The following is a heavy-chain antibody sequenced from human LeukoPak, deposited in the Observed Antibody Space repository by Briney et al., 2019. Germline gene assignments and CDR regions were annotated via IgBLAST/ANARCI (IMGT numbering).Heavy chain of an antibody. Sequence: GGSLRLSCAASGFTFSNYWMHWIRQAPGKGLVWVSRINTDGSSASYADSVKGRFTISRDNAKNTVYLQMNSLKTEDTALYYCTTHPDYWGQGTLVTVSS. D-gene: IGHD1-14*01. CDR3: TTHPDY. CDR2: INTDGSSA. V-gene: IGHV3-74*01. J-gene: IGHJ4*02. CDR1: GFTFSNYW.